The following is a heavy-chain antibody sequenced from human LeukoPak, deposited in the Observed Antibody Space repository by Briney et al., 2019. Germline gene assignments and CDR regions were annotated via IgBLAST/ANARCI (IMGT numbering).Heavy chain of an antibody. CDR3: AKTPPSYYDSSHLFYMDV. CDR2: ISGSGGST. D-gene: IGHD3-22*01. J-gene: IGHJ6*03. CDR1: GFTFSSYA. Sequence: GGSLRLSCAASGFTFSSYAMSWVRQAPGKGLEWVSAISGSGGSTYYADSVKGRFTISRDNSKNTLYLQMNSLRAEDTAVYYCAKTPPSYYDSSHLFYMDVWGKGTTVTISS. V-gene: IGHV3-23*01.